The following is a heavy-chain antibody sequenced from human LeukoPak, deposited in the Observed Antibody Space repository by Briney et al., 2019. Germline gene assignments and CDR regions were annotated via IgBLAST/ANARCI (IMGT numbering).Heavy chain of an antibody. Sequence: GGSLRLSCAASGFTFSSYSMNWVRQAPGKGLEWVSSISSSSSYIYYADSVKGRFTISRDNAKNSLYLQMNSLRAEDTAVYYCATLTTVVTPLLPRLDYWGQGTLVTVSS. J-gene: IGHJ4*02. D-gene: IGHD4-23*01. CDR2: ISSSSSYI. CDR3: ATLTTVVTPLLPRLDY. CDR1: GFTFSSYS. V-gene: IGHV3-21*01.